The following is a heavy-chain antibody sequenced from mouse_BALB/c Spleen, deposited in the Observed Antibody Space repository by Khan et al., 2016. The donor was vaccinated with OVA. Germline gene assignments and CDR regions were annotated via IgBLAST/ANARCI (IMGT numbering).Heavy chain of an antibody. Sequence: EVQLQQSGPELVKPGASVKLSCKTSGYTFTEYTMHWVKQSHGKNLEWIGSINPNNGGTSYSPKFTGTATLTFAHSSSPSSMSLHRLTSEYSAVYYCARWYYGSTWFAYWGQGTLVTVSA. CDR3: ARWYYGSTWFAY. J-gene: IGHJ3*01. D-gene: IGHD1-1*01. CDR2: INPNNGGT. CDR1: GYTFTEYT. V-gene: IGHV1-22*01.